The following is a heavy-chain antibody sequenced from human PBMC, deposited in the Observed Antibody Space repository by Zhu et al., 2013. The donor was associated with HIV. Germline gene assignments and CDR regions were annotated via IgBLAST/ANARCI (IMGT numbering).Heavy chain of an antibody. CDR2: ISAYNGIT. J-gene: IGHJ6*02. V-gene: IGHV1-18*01. CDR3: AREGFYGGPFHGMDV. D-gene: IGHD4-17*01. CDR1: GYTFTNYG. Sequence: QVQLLQSGAEVKKPGASVKVSCKASGYTFTNYGITWVRQAPGQGLEWMGWISAYNGITNYAQKLQGRVTMTTDTSTSTAYMEVRSLKSDDTAVYYCAREGFYGGPFHGMDVWGQGTTVTVSS.